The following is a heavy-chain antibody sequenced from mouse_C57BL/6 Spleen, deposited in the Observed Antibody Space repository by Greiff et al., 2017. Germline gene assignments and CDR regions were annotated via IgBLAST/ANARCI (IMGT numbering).Heavy chain of an antibody. V-gene: IGHV14-1*01. CDR3: TTLSTMVTTRYFDV. D-gene: IGHD2-2*01. J-gene: IGHJ1*03. CDR1: GFNIKDYY. Sequence: EVQLQQSGAELVRPGASVKLSCTASGFNIKDYYMHWVKQRPEQGLEWIGRIDPEDGDTEYAPKFQGQATMTADTSSNTAYLQLSSLTSEDTAVYYCTTLSTMVTTRYFDVWGTGTTVTVSS. CDR2: IDPEDGDT.